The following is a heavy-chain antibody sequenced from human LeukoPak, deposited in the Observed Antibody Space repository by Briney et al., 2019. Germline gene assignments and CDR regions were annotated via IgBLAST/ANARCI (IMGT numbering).Heavy chain of an antibody. D-gene: IGHD6-13*01. J-gene: IGHJ6*03. V-gene: IGHV3-53*01. Sequence: GGSLRLSCAASGFTFSSYAMSWVRQAPGKGLEWVSVIYSGGSTYYADSVKGRFTISRDNSKNTLYLQMNSLRAEDTAVYYCARDSSSWDLYYYMDVWGKGTTVTVSS. CDR1: GFTFSSYA. CDR3: ARDSSSWDLYYYMDV. CDR2: IYSGGST.